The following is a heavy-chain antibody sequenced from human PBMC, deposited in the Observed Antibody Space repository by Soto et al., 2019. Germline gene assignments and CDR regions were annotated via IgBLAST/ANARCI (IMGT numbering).Heavy chain of an antibody. D-gene: IGHD3-16*01. CDR1: GGSISSNSYY. CDR2: MYYRGAT. CDR3: ARHAAYDSVWGKSDGSDY. V-gene: IGHV4-39*01. J-gene: IGHJ4*02. Sequence: QLQLQESGPGLVKPSETLSLACTVSGGSISSNSYYWDWIRQPPGKGLEWIGSMYYRGATYHNSCLQGRVSIYVDTSKNQFSLLLSSVTAADTAVYYCARHAAYDSVWGKSDGSDYWGQGTLVTVSS.